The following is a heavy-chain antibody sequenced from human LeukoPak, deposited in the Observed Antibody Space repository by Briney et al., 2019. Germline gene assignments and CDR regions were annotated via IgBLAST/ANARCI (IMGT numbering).Heavy chain of an antibody. CDR2: IKQDGSEK. D-gene: IGHD2-15*01. V-gene: IGHV3-7*01. J-gene: IGHJ6*02. Sequence: PGGSLRLSCVASGFTFSSYWMSWVRQAPGKGLEWVANIKQDGSEKFYVDSVKGRFTISRDNARNSLYLQMNSLRAEDTAVYYCARDRPSLGYCSGGSCYSPAGMDVWGQGTTVTVSS. CDR1: GFTFSSYW. CDR3: ARDRPSLGYCSGGSCYSPAGMDV.